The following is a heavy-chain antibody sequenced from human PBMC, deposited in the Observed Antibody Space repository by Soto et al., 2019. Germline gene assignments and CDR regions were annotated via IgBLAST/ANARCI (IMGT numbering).Heavy chain of an antibody. J-gene: IGHJ5*02. V-gene: IGHV1-69*12. CDR2: IIPIFGTA. CDR3: ARVPHAPYIRFDP. CDR1: GGTFSSYA. D-gene: IGHD4-4*01. Sequence: QVQLVQSGAEVKKPGSSVKVSCKASGGTFSSYAISWVRQAPGQVLEGMGGIIPIFGTANYAQKFQGRVTITADESTSTAYMDLSSLRSEDTAVYYCARVPHAPYIRFDPLGQGTLVTVSS.